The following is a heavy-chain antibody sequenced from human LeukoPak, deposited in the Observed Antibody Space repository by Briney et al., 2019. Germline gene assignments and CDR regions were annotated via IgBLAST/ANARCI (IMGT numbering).Heavy chain of an antibody. D-gene: IGHD3-10*01. J-gene: IGHJ4*02. V-gene: IGHV3-11*06. CDR1: GFTFSDYY. CDR3: ARDSRMSYYYGSGSYYTARYLDY. CDR2: ISNSSSYT. Sequence: GGSLRLSCAAPGFTFSDYYMSWIRQAPGKGLEWVSYISNSSSYTNYADSVKGRFTISRDNAKNSLYLQMNSLRAEDTAVYYCARDSRMSYYYGSGSYYTARYLDYWGQGTLVTVSS.